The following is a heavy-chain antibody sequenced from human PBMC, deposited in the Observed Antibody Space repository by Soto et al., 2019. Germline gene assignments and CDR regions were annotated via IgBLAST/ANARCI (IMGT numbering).Heavy chain of an antibody. Sequence: GESLRLSCAVSGLIFSRYSMNWVRQAPGKGLEWVSSIGTSGSYIYDTDSVKGRFTISRDNTKDSLYLQMNSLRAEDTAIYYCARGSAFIGLDYWGQGTPVTVSS. V-gene: IGHV3-21*01. CDR2: IGTSGSYI. CDR1: GLIFSRYS. D-gene: IGHD1-26*01. CDR3: ARGSAFIGLDY. J-gene: IGHJ4*02.